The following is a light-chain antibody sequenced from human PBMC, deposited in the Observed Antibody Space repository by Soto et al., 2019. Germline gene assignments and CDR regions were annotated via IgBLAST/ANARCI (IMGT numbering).Light chain of an antibody. CDR2: DTN. CDR1: SSNIGLND. V-gene: IGLV1-44*01. Sequence: QSVLTQPPSASGTRGQTVTISCSGSSSNIGLNDVHWYRQLSGTAPQILIYDTNQQATGVPDRFSGSRSGTSASLAIHGLQSEDEADYHCAAWDDSLNGPVFGGGTKLTVL. CDR3: AAWDDSLNGPV. J-gene: IGLJ2*01.